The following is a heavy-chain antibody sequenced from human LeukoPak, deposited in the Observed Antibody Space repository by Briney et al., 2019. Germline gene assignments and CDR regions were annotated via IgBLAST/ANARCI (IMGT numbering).Heavy chain of an antibody. CDR2: ISSSSSTI. J-gene: IGHJ4*02. V-gene: IGHV3-48*02. D-gene: IGHD6-13*01. Sequence: PGGSLRLSCAASGFTFSSYSMNWVRQAPGKGREWVSYISSSSSTIYYADSVKGRFTISRDNAKNSLYLQMNSLRDEDTAVYYCARARVYSSSWFFDYWGQGTLVTVSS. CDR3: ARARVYSSSWFFDY. CDR1: GFTFSSYS.